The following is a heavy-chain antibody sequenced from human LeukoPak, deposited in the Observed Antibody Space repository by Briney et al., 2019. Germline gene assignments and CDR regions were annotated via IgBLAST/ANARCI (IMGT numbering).Heavy chain of an antibody. V-gene: IGHV1-8*03. CDR2: MNPNSGNT. CDR3: AWLYRHYGYYYYYYMDV. CDR1: GYTLTSYD. Sequence: ASVKVSYKASGYTLTSYDINLVRQATGQGLEWMGWMNPNSGNTGYAQKFQGRVTITRNTSISTSYMELSSLRSEGAGVNYYAWLYRHYGYYYYYYMDVWGKGTTVTVSS. J-gene: IGHJ6*03. D-gene: IGHD3-16*02.